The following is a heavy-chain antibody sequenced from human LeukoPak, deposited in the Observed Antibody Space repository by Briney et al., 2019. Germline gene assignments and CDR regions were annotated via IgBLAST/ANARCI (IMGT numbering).Heavy chain of an antibody. CDR3: AKDYYYDSSGYDAFDI. V-gene: IGHV3-11*01. CDR1: GFTFNDYY. D-gene: IGHD3-22*01. Sequence: GGSLRLSCAASGFTFNDYYMSWIRQAPGKGLEWVSYIISSGSTIYYADSVKGRFTISRDNTKNSLYLQMNSLRAEDTAVYYCAKDYYYDSSGYDAFDIWGQGTMVTVSS. CDR2: IISSGSTI. J-gene: IGHJ3*02.